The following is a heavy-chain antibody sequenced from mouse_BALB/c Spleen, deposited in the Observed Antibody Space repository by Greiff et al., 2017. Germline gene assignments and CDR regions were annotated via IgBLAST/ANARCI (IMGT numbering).Heavy chain of an antibody. V-gene: IGHV5-9-3*01. CDR2: ISSGGSYT. Sequence: EVKLVESGGGLVKPGGSLKLSCAASGFTFSSYAMSWVRQTPEKRLEWVATISSGGSYTYYPDSVKGRFTISRDNAKNTLYLQMSSLRSEDTAMYYCARHHYYGSSSYAMDYWGQGTSVTVSS. CDR1: GFTFSSYA. D-gene: IGHD1-1*01. J-gene: IGHJ4*01. CDR3: ARHHYYGSSSYAMDY.